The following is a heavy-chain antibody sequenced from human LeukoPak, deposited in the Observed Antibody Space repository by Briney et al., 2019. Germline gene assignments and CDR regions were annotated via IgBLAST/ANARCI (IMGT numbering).Heavy chain of an antibody. V-gene: IGHV4-4*02. Sequence: SGTLSLTCAVSGGSISSNNWWHWVRQPPGKGLEWIGEIYHSGSTDYNPSLKTRVAMSVDKSKNQFSLKLTSVTAADTAVYYCARRRSVSSGWFPAGFDPWGQGILVTVSS. CDR2: IYHSGST. D-gene: IGHD6-19*01. J-gene: IGHJ5*02. CDR1: GGSISSNNW. CDR3: ARRRSVSSGWFPAGFDP.